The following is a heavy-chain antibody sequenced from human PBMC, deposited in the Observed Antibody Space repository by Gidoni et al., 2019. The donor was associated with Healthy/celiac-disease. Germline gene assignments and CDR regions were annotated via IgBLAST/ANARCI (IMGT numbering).Heavy chain of an antibody. CDR1: GFTFSSYG. V-gene: IGHV3-33*01. J-gene: IGHJ4*02. CDR3: ARDTAAGRDGYNTIDY. CDR2: IWYDGSNK. D-gene: IGHD5-12*01. Sequence: QVQLVESGGGVVQPGRSLRLSCAASGFTFSSYGMHWVRQAPGKGLEWVAVIWYDGSNKYYADSVKGRFTISRDNSKNTLYLQMNSLRAEDTAVYYCARDTAAGRDGYNTIDYWGQGTLVTVSS.